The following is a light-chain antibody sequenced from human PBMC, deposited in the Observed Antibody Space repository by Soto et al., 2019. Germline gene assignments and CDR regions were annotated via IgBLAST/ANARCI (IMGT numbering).Light chain of an antibody. CDR2: KAS. V-gene: IGKV1-5*03. J-gene: IGKJ1*01. Sequence: DIQMTQSPSTLSASVGDRVIITCRASQSISFWLAWYQQKPGTAPNLLIYKASTLESGVPSRFSGSGSGTEFTLTISSLQPDDFATYYCQHYSSFSGTLGQGTKVDIK. CDR1: QSISFW. CDR3: QHYSSFSGT.